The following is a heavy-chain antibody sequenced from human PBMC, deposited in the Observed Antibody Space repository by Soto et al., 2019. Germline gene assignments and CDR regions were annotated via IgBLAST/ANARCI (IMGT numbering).Heavy chain of an antibody. Sequence: PGGSLRLSCAASGFTFSNYVMNWVRQAPGKGLEWVSTISASDGTTYYADSVKGRFTISRDNGKNTVYLQMNSLGAEDTAVYHCATKNGICSGGPCSYLDFWGQGALVTVSS. V-gene: IGHV3-23*01. J-gene: IGHJ4*02. D-gene: IGHD2-15*01. CDR3: ATKNGICSGGPCSYLDF. CDR1: GFTFSNYV. CDR2: ISASDGTT.